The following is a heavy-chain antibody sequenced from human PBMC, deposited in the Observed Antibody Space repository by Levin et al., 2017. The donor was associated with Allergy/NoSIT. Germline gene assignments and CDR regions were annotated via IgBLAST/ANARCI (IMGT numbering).Heavy chain of an antibody. J-gene: IGHJ3*02. CDR1: GFAFRKYW. D-gene: IGHD1-1*01. V-gene: IGHV3-7*04. Sequence: PGESLKISCAASGFAFRKYWMTWVRQATGKGLEWVANINQDGSRRNYADSVKGRFTISRDNAKNSVFLQMNSLRVEDTGVYYCARDLSPDTTTGKDAFDIWGQGIMVTASS. CDR2: INQDGSRR. CDR3: ARDLSPDTTTGKDAFDI.